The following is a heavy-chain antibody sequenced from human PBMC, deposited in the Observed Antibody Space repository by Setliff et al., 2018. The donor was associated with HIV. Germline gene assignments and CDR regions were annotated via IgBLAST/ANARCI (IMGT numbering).Heavy chain of an antibody. CDR1: GGSISSYY. J-gene: IGHJ1*01. Sequence: PSETLSLTCTVSGGSISSYYWSWIRQPPGKGLEWIGYIYTSGDTNHNPSLKRRVPISADMSKNQFSLKLSSVTAADTAVYYCARGGFTGVTTHFQHWGRGTLVTVSS. V-gene: IGHV4-4*08. CDR3: ARGGFTGVTTHFQH. CDR2: IYTSGDT. D-gene: IGHD4-17*01.